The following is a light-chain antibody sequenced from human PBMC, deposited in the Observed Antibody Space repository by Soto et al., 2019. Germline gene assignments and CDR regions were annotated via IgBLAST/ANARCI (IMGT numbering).Light chain of an antibody. V-gene: IGKV1-5*03. Sequence: QQSRSLSTLSGSLEKKFTIICRASQTISSWLAWYQQKPGKAPKLLIYKASTLKSGVPSRFSGSGSGTEFTLTISSLQPDDFATYYCQHYNSYSEAFGQGTKV. J-gene: IGKJ1*01. CDR1: QTISSW. CDR3: QHYNSYSEA. CDR2: KAS.